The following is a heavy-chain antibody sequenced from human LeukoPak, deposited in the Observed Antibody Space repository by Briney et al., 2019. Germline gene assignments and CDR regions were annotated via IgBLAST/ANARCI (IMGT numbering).Heavy chain of an antibody. D-gene: IGHD5-12*01. CDR1: GFTFSNYG. V-gene: IGHV3-33*01. Sequence: GGSLRLSCAASGFTFSNYGVHWVRQAPGKGLEWVAVIWFDGTNKYYADSVRGRFTISRDNSKNTLYLQMSSLRAEDTAVYYCARDRGVAAHLDYWGQGTLVTVSS. J-gene: IGHJ4*02. CDR2: IWFDGTNK. CDR3: ARDRGVAAHLDY.